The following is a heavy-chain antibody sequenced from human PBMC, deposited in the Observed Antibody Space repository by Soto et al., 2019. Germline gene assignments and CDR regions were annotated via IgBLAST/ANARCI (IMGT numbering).Heavy chain of an antibody. CDR2: TSYDGSDK. V-gene: IGHV3-30*19. CDR1: GFTFRSYV. CDR3: ARWGTTGGLDV. J-gene: IGHJ1*01. Sequence: QVHLVESGGGVVQPGTSLRVSCVGSGFTFRSYVIHWVRQAPGKGLEWVALTSYDGSDKYYDDSVRGRFTISRENSRNIVDLQMDSMRLEDTALYYCARWGTTGGLDVWGQGTLVSVSS. D-gene: IGHD3-16*01.